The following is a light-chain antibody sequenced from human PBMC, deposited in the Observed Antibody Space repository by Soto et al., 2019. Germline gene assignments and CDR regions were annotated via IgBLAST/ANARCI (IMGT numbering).Light chain of an antibody. CDR1: ESVDIN. J-gene: IGKJ1*01. CDR2: DAS. Sequence: EIVLTQSPSTPSVXXXXXXXXXXRASESVDINLAWYQQKPGQAPRLLIYDASTRATGIPARYSGSGSGTDFTLTISSLQFEDFAVYYCQQYHNWPAFGQGTKVDI. CDR3: QQYHNWPA. V-gene: IGKV3-15*01.